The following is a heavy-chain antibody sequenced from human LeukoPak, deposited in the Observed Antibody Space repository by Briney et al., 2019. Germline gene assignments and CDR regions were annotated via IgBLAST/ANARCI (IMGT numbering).Heavy chain of an antibody. D-gene: IGHD3-10*01. V-gene: IGHV3-23*01. Sequence: SGGSLRLSCAASGFTFTSYALDWVRQAPGKGLEWISVISGDGDSTHYADSVKGRFTISRDNSKNTLYLQMNSLRGEDTAVYYCARDWDGSGTSLDYWGQGTLVTVSS. J-gene: IGHJ4*02. CDR1: GFTFTSYA. CDR3: ARDWDGSGTSLDY. CDR2: ISGDGDST.